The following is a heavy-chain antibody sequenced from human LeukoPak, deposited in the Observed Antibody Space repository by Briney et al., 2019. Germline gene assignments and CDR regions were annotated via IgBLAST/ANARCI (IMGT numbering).Heavy chain of an antibody. CDR3: ARGSSGWYRGGLGYYFDY. V-gene: IGHV1-69*13. J-gene: IGHJ4*02. CDR1: GGTFSSYA. Sequence: ASVKVSCKASGGTFSSYAISWVRQAPGQGLEWMGGIIPIFGTANYAQKFQGRVTITADESTSTAYMELSSLRSEDTAVYYCARGSSGWYRGGLGYYFDYWGQGTLVTVSS. D-gene: IGHD6-19*01. CDR2: IIPIFGTA.